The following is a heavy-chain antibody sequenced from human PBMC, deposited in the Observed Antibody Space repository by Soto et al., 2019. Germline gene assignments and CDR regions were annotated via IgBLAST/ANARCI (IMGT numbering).Heavy chain of an antibody. CDR2: ISSSSSTI. CDR1: GFTFSSYS. J-gene: IGHJ6*03. V-gene: IGHV3-48*01. CDR3: AISGYDYYYYMDV. Sequence: TGGSLRLSCAASGFTFSSYSMNWVRQAPGKGLEWVSYISSSSSTIYYADSVKGRFTISRDNAKNSLYLQMNSLRAEDTAVYYCAISGYDYYYYMDVWGKGTTVTVSS. D-gene: IGHD5-12*01.